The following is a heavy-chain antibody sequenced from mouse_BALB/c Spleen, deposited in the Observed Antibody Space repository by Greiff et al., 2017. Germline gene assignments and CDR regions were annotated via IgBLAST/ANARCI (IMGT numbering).Heavy chain of an antibody. J-gene: IGHJ2*01. CDR3: ARRGLKGFDY. D-gene: IGHD2-4*01. CDR1: GYTFTDYA. V-gene: IGHV1S137*01. Sequence: QVQLQQSGAELVRPGVSVKISCKGSGYTFTDYAMHWVKQSHAKSLEWIGVISTYYGDASYNQKFKGKATMTVDKSSSTAYMELARLTSEDSAIYYCARRGLKGFDYWGQGTTLTVSS. CDR2: ISTYYGDA.